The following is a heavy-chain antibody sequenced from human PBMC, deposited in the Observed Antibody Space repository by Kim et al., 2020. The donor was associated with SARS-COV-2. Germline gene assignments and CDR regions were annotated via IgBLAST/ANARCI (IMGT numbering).Heavy chain of an antibody. D-gene: IGHD1-26*01. J-gene: IGHJ4*02. CDR3: ARVLGLGPSPFDY. V-gene: IGHV1-2*02. Sequence: ASVKVSCKASGYTFTGYYMHWVRQAPGQGLEWMGWINPNSGGTNYAQKFQGRVTMTRDTSISTAYMELSRLRSDDTAVYYCARVLGLGPSPFDYWGQGTLVTVSS. CDR2: INPNSGGT. CDR1: GYTFTGYY.